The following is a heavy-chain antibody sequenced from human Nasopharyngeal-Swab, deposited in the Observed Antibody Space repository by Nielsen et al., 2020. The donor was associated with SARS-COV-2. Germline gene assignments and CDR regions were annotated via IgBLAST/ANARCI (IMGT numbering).Heavy chain of an antibody. J-gene: IGHJ4*02. CDR2: IKQDGSEK. V-gene: IGHV3-7*01. CDR1: GFTFSSYW. CDR3: ARRYSSSWYRLGYYFDY. Sequence: GESLKIFCAASGFTFSSYWMSWVRQAPGKGLGWVANIKQDGSEKYYVDSVKGRFTISRDNAKNSLYLQMNSLRAEDTAVYYCARRYSSSWYRLGYYFDYWGQGTLVTVSS. D-gene: IGHD6-13*01.